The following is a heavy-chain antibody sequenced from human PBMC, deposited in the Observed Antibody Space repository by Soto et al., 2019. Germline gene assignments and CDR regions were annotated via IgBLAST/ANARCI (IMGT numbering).Heavy chain of an antibody. Sequence: GASVKVSCKASGYTFTSYYMHWVRQAPGQGLEWMGIINPSGGSTSYAQKFRGRVTMTRDTSTSTVYMELSSLRSEDTAVYYCARGGADYYDSSGKPTFDYWGQGTLVTVSS. CDR3: ARGGADYYDSSGKPTFDY. CDR2: INPSGGST. D-gene: IGHD3-22*01. J-gene: IGHJ4*02. CDR1: GYTFTSYY. V-gene: IGHV1-46*01.